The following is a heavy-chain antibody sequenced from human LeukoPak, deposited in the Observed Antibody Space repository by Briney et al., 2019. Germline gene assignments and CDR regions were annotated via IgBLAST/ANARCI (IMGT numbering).Heavy chain of an antibody. CDR2: IYSGGST. V-gene: IGHV3-53*01. CDR3: ARDRGWFDAFDI. Sequence: GGSLRLSCAASGFTVSSNYMSWVRQAPGKGLEWVSVIYSGGSTYYADSVRGRFTISRDNSKNTLYLQMNSLRAEDTAVYYCARDRGWFDAFDIWGQGTMVTVSS. J-gene: IGHJ3*02. CDR1: GFTVSSNY. D-gene: IGHD2-15*01.